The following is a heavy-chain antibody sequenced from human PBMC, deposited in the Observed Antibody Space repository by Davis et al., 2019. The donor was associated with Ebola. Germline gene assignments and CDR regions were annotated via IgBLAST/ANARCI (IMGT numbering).Heavy chain of an antibody. Sequence: GESLKISCAASGFTVSSNYMSWVRQAPGKGLEWVSVIYSGGSTYYADSVKGRFTISRDNSKNTLYLQMNSLRAEDTAVYYCARAKGYSYDESSDYWGQGTLVTVSS. CDR1: GFTVSSNY. CDR3: ARAKGYSYDESSDY. D-gene: IGHD5-18*01. CDR2: IYSGGST. J-gene: IGHJ4*02. V-gene: IGHV3-53*05.